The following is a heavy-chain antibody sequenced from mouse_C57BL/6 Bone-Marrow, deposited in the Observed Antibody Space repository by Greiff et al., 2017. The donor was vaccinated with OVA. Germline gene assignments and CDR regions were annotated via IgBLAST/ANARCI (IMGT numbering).Heavy chain of an antibody. D-gene: IGHD2-3*01. CDR2: IWTGGGP. CDR1: GFSLTSYA. Sequence: QVQLQQSGPGLVAPSQSLSITCTVSGFSLTSYAISWVRPPPGQGLEWLGVIWTGGGPNYNSALKSRLSISKDNSKSQVFLKMNSLQTDDTARYYCAILDGDWGQGTLVTVSA. J-gene: IGHJ3*01. V-gene: IGHV2-9-1*01. CDR3: AILDGD.